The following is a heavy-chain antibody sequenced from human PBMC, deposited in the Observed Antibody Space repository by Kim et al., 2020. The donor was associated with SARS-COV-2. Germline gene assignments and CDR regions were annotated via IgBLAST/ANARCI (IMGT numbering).Heavy chain of an antibody. J-gene: IGHJ6*02. D-gene: IGHD3-3*01. CDR2: IYYSWST. V-gene: IGHV4-59*01. CDR3: ARGRYYDFWSGYLVGYYYYGMDV. CDR1: GGSISSYY. Sequence: SETLSLTCTVSGGSISSYYWCWIRQPPGQGLEWIGYIYYSWSTNYNPSLKSRVTISVDTSKNQFSLTLSSVTAAATAVYYCARGRYYDFWSGYLVGYYYYGMDVWGQGTTVTLSS.